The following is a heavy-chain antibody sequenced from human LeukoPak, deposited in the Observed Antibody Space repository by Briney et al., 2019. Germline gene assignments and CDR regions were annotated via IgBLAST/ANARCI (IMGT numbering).Heavy chain of an antibody. J-gene: IGHJ4*02. V-gene: IGHV4-39*01. CDR2: IYYSGST. D-gene: IGHD5-18*01. Sequence: KPSETLSLTCTVSVGSISSSSYYWGWIRQPPGKGLEWIGSIYYSGSTYYNPSLKSRVTISVDTSKNQFSLKLSSVTAADTAVYYCATVQLWSYFDYWGQGTLVTVSS. CDR3: ATVQLWSYFDY. CDR1: VGSISSSSYY.